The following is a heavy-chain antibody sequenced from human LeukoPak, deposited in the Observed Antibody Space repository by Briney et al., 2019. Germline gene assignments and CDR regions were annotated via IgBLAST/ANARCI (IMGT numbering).Heavy chain of an antibody. Sequence: SETLSLTCTVSIGSVNSGVYYWGWIRQPPGKGLEWIGSIHSSGNTYYNPSLKSRVTISVDTSKNQFSLKLSSVTAADTAVYYCARERYYDYVWGSYRPYYFDYWGQGTLVTVSS. CDR3: ARERYYDYVWGSYRPYYFDY. J-gene: IGHJ4*02. CDR2: IHSSGNT. V-gene: IGHV4-39*02. D-gene: IGHD3-16*02. CDR1: IGSVNSGVYY.